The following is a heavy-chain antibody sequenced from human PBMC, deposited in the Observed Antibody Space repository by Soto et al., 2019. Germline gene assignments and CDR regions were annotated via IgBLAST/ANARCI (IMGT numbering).Heavy chain of an antibody. CDR3: ARGPSIRGDSFDN. V-gene: IGHV3-48*02. Sequence: GGSLRLSCAASGFTFRSYSMNWVRQGPGKGLEWGSYISSRSRTIYYADAVKGRFTISRDNANNSLYLRMNSVRDEDTAVDSVARGPSIRGDSFDNWGQGTLVTVSS. J-gene: IGHJ4*02. CDR2: ISSRSRTI. CDR1: GFTFRSYS.